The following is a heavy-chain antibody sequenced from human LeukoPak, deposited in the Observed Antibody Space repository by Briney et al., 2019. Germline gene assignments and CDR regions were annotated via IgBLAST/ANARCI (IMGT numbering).Heavy chain of an antibody. CDR3: ARVSMVRGGGYYYGMDV. CDR2: IYYSGST. V-gene: IGHV4-59*01. D-gene: IGHD3-10*01. Sequence: SETLSLTCTVSGGSNSSYYWSWLRQPPGKGLEWIGYIYYSGSTNDNSFLKSRVTISVDTSKNQFSLKLSSVTAADTAVYYCARVSMVRGGGYYYGMDVWGQGTTVTASS. CDR1: GGSNSSYY. J-gene: IGHJ6*02.